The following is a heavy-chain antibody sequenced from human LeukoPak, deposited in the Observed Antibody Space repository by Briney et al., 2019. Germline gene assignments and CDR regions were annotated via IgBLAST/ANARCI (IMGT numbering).Heavy chain of an antibody. Sequence: GGSLRLSCAASGFTFSSYEMNWVRQAPGKGLEWVSYISSTTNIRYYADSVKDRFTISRDNAKNSLYLQMHSLRAEDTALYYCTRDVGFRFDPWGQGTLVTVSS. CDR2: ISSTTNIR. CDR1: GFTFSSYE. V-gene: IGHV3-48*03. D-gene: IGHD2-15*01. CDR3: TRDVGFRFDP. J-gene: IGHJ5*02.